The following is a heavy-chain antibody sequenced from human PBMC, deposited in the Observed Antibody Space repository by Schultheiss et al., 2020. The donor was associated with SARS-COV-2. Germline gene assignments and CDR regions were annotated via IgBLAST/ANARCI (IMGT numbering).Heavy chain of an antibody. CDR2: ISYDGSNK. CDR3: AREQVSIDYYYYGMDV. J-gene: IGHJ6*02. D-gene: IGHD2-21*01. Sequence: GGSLRLSCAASGFTFSSYAMHWVRQAPGKGLEWVAVISYDGSNKYYADSVKGRFTISRDNSKNMLYLQMNSLRAEDTAVYYCAREQVSIDYYYYGMDVWGQGTTVTVSS. V-gene: IGHV3-30*07. CDR1: GFTFSSYA.